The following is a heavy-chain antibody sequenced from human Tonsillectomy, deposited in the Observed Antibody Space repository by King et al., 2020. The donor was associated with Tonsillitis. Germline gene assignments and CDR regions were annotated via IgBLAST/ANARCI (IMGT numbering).Heavy chain of an antibody. Sequence: EVQLVECGGGLVQPGRSLRLSCAASGFTFDDYAMHWVRQAPGKGLEWVSGISWNSGSIGYADTVKGRFTISRDNAKNSLYLQMNSLRPEDTALYYCAKGAYSYGYDIRFFDYWGQGTLVTVSS. J-gene: IGHJ4*02. CDR1: GFTFDDYA. CDR2: ISWNSGSI. D-gene: IGHD5-18*01. V-gene: IGHV3-9*01. CDR3: AKGAYSYGYDIRFFDY.